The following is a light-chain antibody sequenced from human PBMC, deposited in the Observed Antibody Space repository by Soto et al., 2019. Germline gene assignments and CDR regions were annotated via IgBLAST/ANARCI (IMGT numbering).Light chain of an antibody. J-gene: IGKJ1*01. CDR1: RSVSSY. Sequence: EIVLTQSPATLSLSPGERATLSCRASRSVSSYLAWYQQKPGQAPRLLIYDASNRATGIPDRFSGSGSGTDFTLTITRLEPEDFAVYYCQHYVTSLTTFGQGTKVDIK. CDR3: QHYVTSLTT. V-gene: IGKV3-11*01. CDR2: DAS.